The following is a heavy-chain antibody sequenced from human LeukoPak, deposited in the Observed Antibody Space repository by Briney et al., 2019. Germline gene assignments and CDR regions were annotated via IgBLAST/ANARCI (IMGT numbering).Heavy chain of an antibody. D-gene: IGHD4-11*01. CDR2: IGHSGDST. V-gene: IGHV3-23*01. CDR3: AKDDGLHNFDY. Sequence: GGSLRLSCAASGFIVSTHAMSWVRQAPGKGQEWVSAIGHSGDSTYYADSVKGRFTISRDNSKNTLYLQMNSLRADDTAVYYCAKDDGLHNFDYWGQGTLVTVSS. J-gene: IGHJ4*02. CDR1: GFIVSTHA.